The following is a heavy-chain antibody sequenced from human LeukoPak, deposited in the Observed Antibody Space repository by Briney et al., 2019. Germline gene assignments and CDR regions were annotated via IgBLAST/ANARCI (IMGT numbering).Heavy chain of an antibody. V-gene: IGHV3-20*01. CDR3: ARKTWACSSTSCSYYFDY. CDR2: INWNGGST. CDR1: GGSLSAYY. J-gene: IGHJ4*02. Sequence: ETLSLTCAVYGGSLSAYYWTWIRQPPGKGLEWVSGINWNGGSTGYADSVKGRFTISRDNAKNSLYLQMNSLRAEDTALYHCARKTWACSSTSCSYYFDYWGQGTLVTVSS. D-gene: IGHD2-2*01.